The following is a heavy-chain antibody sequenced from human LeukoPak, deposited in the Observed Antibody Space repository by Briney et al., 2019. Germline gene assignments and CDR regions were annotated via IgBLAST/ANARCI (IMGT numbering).Heavy chain of an antibody. D-gene: IGHD4-17*01. CDR1: GFTFSKAW. CDR3: TTPPNYGDYSYFDY. V-gene: IGHV3-15*01. CDR2: IKSKIDGGTT. Sequence: GGSLRLSCAASGFTFSKAWMSWVRQAPGKGLEWVGRIKSKIDGGTTDYAAPVKGRFTNSRDDSKTTLYLQMNSLKTEDTAVYYCTTPPNYGDYSYFDYWGQGTLVTVSS. J-gene: IGHJ4*02.